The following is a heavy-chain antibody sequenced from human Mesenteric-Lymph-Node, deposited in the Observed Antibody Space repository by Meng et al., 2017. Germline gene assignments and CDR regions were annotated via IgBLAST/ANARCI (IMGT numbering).Heavy chain of an antibody. J-gene: IGHJ4*02. Sequence: ASVKVSCKASGYTFTSYGISWVRQAPGQGLEWMGWISTYNGNTNYAQKLQGIVTMTTDTSTSTAYMELRSLRSDDTAVYYCARSLSPALDYYFDYWGQGTLVTVSS. CDR1: GYTFTSYG. V-gene: IGHV1-18*01. CDR2: ISTYNGNT. CDR3: ARSLSPALDYYFDY. D-gene: IGHD3-9*01.